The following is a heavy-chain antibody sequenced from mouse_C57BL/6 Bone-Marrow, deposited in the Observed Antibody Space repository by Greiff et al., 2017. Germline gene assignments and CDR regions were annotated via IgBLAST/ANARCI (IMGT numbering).Heavy chain of an antibody. CDR2: ISNGGGST. V-gene: IGHV5-12*01. D-gene: IGHD1-1*01. CDR3: ASYGSSFAY. CDR1: GFTFSDYY. J-gene: IGHJ3*01. Sequence: EVKLVESGGGLVQPGGSLKLSCAASGFTFSDYYMYWVRQTPEKRLEWVAYISNGGGSTYYPDTVKGRFTISRDNAKNTLYLQMSRLKSEDTAMYYCASYGSSFAYWGQGTLVTVSA.